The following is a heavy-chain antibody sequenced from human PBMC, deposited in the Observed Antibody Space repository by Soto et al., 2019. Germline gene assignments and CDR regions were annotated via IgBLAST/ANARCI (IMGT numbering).Heavy chain of an antibody. CDR1: GFTYSSYA. D-gene: IGHD5-18*01. CDR2: ISGSGGSP. CDR3: AKVGGYRFSYFDY. Sequence: GGSLRLSCAASGFTYSSYAMSWVRQAPGKGLEWVSVISGSGGSPYYADSVKGRFTISKDNSKNTLYLQMNSLRAEDTALYCCAKVGGYRFSYFDYWGQGSLVTVSS. V-gene: IGHV3-23*01. J-gene: IGHJ4*02.